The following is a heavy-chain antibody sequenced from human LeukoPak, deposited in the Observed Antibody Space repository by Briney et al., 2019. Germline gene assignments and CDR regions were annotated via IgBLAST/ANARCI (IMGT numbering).Heavy chain of an antibody. Sequence: GASVKVSCKASGYTFTSYGISWVRQAPGQGLEWMGWISAYNGNTNYAQKLQGRVTMTTDTSTSTAYMELRSLRSDDTAVYYCARGSPTYYDFWSGYSGGDAFDIWGQGTMVTVSS. CDR1: GYTFTSYG. CDR2: ISAYNGNT. CDR3: ARGSPTYYDFWSGYSGGDAFDI. J-gene: IGHJ3*02. V-gene: IGHV1-18*01. D-gene: IGHD3-3*01.